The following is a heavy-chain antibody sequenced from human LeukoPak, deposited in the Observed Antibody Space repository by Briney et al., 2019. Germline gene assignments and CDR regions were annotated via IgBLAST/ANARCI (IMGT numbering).Heavy chain of an antibody. J-gene: IGHJ5*02. CDR2: IVLGAGNT. V-gene: IGHV1-58*02. Sequence: ASVKASCKASGFTFPNSAMQWVRQARGQRLEWIGWIVLGAGNTVYSHKFHDRVTITRDISTNTAYMELSSLKSEDTAVYYCAAQRGASLHDFWSTRLFDPWGQGTLVTVSS. D-gene: IGHD3-3*01. CDR1: GFTFPNSA. CDR3: AAQRGASLHDFWSTRLFDP.